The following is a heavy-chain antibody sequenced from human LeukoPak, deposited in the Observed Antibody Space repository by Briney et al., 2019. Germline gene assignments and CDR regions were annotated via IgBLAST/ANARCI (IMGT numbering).Heavy chain of an antibody. CDR1: GFTFSSYW. J-gene: IGHJ5*02. CDR2: INSDGSST. Sequence: PGGSLRLSCAASGFTFSSYWMHWVRQAPGKGLVWVSRINSDGSSTSYADSVKGRFTISRDNAKNTLYLQMNSLRAEDTAVYYCAREGGWSVNWFDPWGQGTLVTVSS. V-gene: IGHV3-74*01. D-gene: IGHD2-15*01. CDR3: AREGGWSVNWFDP.